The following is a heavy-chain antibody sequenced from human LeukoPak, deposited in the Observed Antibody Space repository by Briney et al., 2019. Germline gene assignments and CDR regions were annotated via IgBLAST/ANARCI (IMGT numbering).Heavy chain of an antibody. CDR1: GFTFSSYG. V-gene: IGHV3-NL1*01. Sequence: PGGSLRLSCAASGFTFSSYGMHWVRQAPKKGLEWVSVIYGGGSTYYADSVKGRFTVSRDNSKNTLYLQINSLRAEDTAVYYCAKSRTEDSYGPRPGFDYWGQGTLVTVSS. CDR3: AKSRTEDSYGPRPGFDY. J-gene: IGHJ4*02. D-gene: IGHD5-18*01. CDR2: IYGGGST.